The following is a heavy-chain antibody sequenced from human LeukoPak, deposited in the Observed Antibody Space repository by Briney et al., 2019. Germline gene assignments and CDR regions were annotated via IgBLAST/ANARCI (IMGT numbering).Heavy chain of an antibody. CDR1: GFTVSSNY. V-gene: IGHV3-20*04. D-gene: IGHD5-18*01. CDR2: INWNGGST. CDR3: ARIDSSGIDY. Sequence: GGSLRLSCAASGFTVSSNYMSWVRQAPGKGLEWVSGINWNGGSTGYADSVKGRFTISRDNAKNSLYLQMNSLRAEDTAVYYCARIDSSGIDYWGQGTLVTVSS. J-gene: IGHJ4*02.